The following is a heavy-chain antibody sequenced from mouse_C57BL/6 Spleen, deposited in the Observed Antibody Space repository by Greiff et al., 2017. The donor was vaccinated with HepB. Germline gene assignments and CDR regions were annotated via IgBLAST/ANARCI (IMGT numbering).Heavy chain of an antibody. D-gene: IGHD1-1*01. CDR2: IHPNSGST. CDR3: ARSDYYGSSPGAWFAY. Sequence: QVQLKQPGAELVKPGASVKLSCKASGYTFTSYWMHWVKQRPGQGLEWIGMIHPNSGSTNYNEKFKSKATLTVDKSSSTAYMQLSSLTSEDSAVYYCARSDYYGSSPGAWFAYWGQGTLVTVSA. J-gene: IGHJ3*01. V-gene: IGHV1-64*01. CDR1: GYTFTSYW.